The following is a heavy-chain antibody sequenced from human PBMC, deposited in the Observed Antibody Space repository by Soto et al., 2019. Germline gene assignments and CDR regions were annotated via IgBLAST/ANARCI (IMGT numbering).Heavy chain of an antibody. CDR1: GYTFTGYY. V-gene: IGHV1-2*02. J-gene: IGHJ5*02. Sequence: ASVKVSCKASGYTFTGYYMHWVRQAPGQGLGWMGWINPNSGGTNYAQKFQGRVTMTRDTSISTAYMELSRLRSDDTAVYYCARAALIRRVVVTPSSWFDPWGQGTLVTVSS. CDR3: ARAALIRRVVVTPSSWFDP. D-gene: IGHD3-22*01. CDR2: INPNSGGT.